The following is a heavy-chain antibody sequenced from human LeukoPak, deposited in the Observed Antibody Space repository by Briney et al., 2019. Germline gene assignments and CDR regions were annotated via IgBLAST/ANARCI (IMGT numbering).Heavy chain of an antibody. CDR3: ARSPYDLDWFDP. J-gene: IGHJ5*02. D-gene: IGHD2-8*01. CDR2: ISAYNGNT. V-gene: IGHV1-18*04. CDR1: GYTFTSYG. Sequence: ASVKVSCKASGYTFTSYGISWVRQAPGQGLEWMGWISAYNGNTNYAQKLQGRVTMTTDTSTSTAYMELRSLRSDDTAVYYCARSPYDLDWFDPWGQGALVTVSS.